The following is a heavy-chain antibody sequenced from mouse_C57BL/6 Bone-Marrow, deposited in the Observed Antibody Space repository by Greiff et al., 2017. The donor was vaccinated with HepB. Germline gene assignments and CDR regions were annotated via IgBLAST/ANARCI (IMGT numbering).Heavy chain of an antibody. D-gene: IGHD3-2*02. Sequence: QVQLKQSGPGLVAPSQSLSITCTVSGFSLTSYAISWVRQPPGKGLEWLGVIWTGGGTNYNSALKSRLSISKDNSKSQVFLKMNSLQTDDTARYYCARNRERQLRNYAMDYWGQGTSVTVSS. CDR3: ARNRERQLRNYAMDY. CDR2: IWTGGGT. CDR1: GFSLTSYA. V-gene: IGHV2-9-1*01. J-gene: IGHJ4*01.